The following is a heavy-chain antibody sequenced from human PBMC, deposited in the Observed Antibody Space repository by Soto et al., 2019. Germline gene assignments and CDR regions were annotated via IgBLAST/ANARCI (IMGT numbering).Heavy chain of an antibody. CDR2: ISYDGSNK. Sequence: QVQLVESGGGVVQPGRSLRLSCAASGFTFSSYAMHWVRQAPGKGLEWVAVISYDGSNKYYADSVKGRFTISRDNSKNTLYLQMNSLRAEDTAVYYCATTARTDYYDSSGYLDPPHYWGQGTLVTVSS. J-gene: IGHJ4*02. D-gene: IGHD3-22*01. V-gene: IGHV3-30-3*01. CDR1: GFTFSSYA. CDR3: ATTARTDYYDSSGYLDPPHY.